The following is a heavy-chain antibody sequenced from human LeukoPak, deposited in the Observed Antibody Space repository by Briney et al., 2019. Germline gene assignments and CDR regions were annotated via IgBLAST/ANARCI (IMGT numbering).Heavy chain of an antibody. Sequence: NPSETLSLTCAVYGGSFSDYYMSWIRQAPGKGLEWVSYISSSGSTIYYADSVKGRFTISRDNAKNSLYLQMNSLRAEDAAVYYCARAPRYGDYTFEYWGQGTLVTVSS. V-gene: IGHV3-11*01. J-gene: IGHJ4*02. CDR2: ISSSGSTI. CDR3: ARAPRYGDYTFEY. CDR1: GGSFSDYY. D-gene: IGHD4-17*01.